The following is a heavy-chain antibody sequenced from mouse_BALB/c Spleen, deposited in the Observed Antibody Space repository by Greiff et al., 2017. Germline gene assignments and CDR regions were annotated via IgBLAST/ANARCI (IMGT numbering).Heavy chain of an antibody. CDR1: GFNIKDTY. J-gene: IGHJ2*01. CDR2: IDPANGNT. V-gene: IGHV14-3*02. CDR3: ARGTIGRGDYFDY. D-gene: IGHD2-14*01. Sequence: EVQLQQSGAELVKPGASVKLSCTASGFNIKDTYMHWVKQRPEQGLEWIVRIDPANGNTKYDPKFQGKATITADTSSNTAYLQLSSLTSEDTAVYYCARGTIGRGDYFDYWGQGTTLTVSS.